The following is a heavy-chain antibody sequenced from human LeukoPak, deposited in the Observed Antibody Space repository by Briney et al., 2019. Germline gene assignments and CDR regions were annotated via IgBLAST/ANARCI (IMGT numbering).Heavy chain of an antibody. CDR3: ARGQWLVPFDY. CDR2: IYYSGST. D-gene: IGHD6-19*01. Sequence: PSETLSLTCTVSGGSISSYYWSWIRQPPGKGLEWIGYIYYSGSTNYNPSLKSRVTISVDTSKNQFSLKLSSVTAADTAVYYCARGQWLVPFDYWGQGTPVTVSS. CDR1: GGSISSYY. V-gene: IGHV4-59*01. J-gene: IGHJ4*02.